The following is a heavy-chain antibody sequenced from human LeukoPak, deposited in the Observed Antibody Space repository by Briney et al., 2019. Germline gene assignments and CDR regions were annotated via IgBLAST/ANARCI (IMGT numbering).Heavy chain of an antibody. CDR1: GFNFGEFW. CDR2: IKEDGSEK. J-gene: IGHJ4*02. V-gene: IGHV3-7*01. D-gene: IGHD3-10*01. CDR3: VRDSRPGGAMGFFDL. Sequence: PGGSLRLSCSASGFNFGEFWMAWVRQTPGKGLEWVADIKEDGSEKFYVDSVKGRFTISRDNSKNLLDLQMNRLRGDDTALYFCVRDSRPGGAMGFFDLWGLGTLVTVSS.